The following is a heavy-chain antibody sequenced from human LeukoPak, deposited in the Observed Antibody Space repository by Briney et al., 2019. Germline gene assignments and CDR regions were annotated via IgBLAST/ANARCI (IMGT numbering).Heavy chain of an antibody. V-gene: IGHV3-7*01. CDR3: AREDGSGSYYLYYFDY. D-gene: IGHD3-10*01. Sequence: GGSLRLSCAASGFTFDNYYMTWVRQAPGKGLEWVANINQDGSERNYVDSVKGRFTISRDNAKNSLFLQMNSLRAEDTAVYYCAREDGSGSYYLYYFDYWGQGTLVTVSS. J-gene: IGHJ4*02. CDR1: GFTFDNYY. CDR2: INQDGSER.